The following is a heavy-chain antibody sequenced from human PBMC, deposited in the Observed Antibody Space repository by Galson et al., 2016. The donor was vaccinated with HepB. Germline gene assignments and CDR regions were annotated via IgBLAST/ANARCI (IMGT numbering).Heavy chain of an antibody. Sequence: SLRLSCAASTFSVSDDYMNWVRQAPGKGLEWVSLIDRDGDTYYADSVRDRFIISRDNSKNTLYLQMSSLRTEDTAVYFCARDPGLRNGMGGWGKGTTVTVSS. J-gene: IGHJ6*04. CDR2: IDRDGDT. V-gene: IGHV3-66*01. D-gene: IGHD4-17*01. CDR3: ARDPGLRNGMGG. CDR1: TFSVSDDY.